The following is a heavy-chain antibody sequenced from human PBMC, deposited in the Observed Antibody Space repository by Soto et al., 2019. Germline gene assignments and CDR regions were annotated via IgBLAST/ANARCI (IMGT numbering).Heavy chain of an antibody. CDR2: ISGSGGST. V-gene: IGHV3-23*01. J-gene: IGHJ6*03. CDR1: GFTFSSYA. CDR3: AKYSSGERWYYYYYYMDV. D-gene: IGHD6-19*01. Sequence: GGSLRLSCAASGFTFSSYAMSWVRQAPGKGLEWVSAISGSGGSTYYAGSVKGRFTISRDNSKNTLYLQMNSLRAEDTAVYYCAKYSSGERWYYYYYYMDVWGKGTTVTVSS.